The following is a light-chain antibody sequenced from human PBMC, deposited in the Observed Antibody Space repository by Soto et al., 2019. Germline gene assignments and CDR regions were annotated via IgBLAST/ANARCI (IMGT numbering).Light chain of an antibody. CDR3: ATWDDSLNGPQ. V-gene: IGLV1-44*01. CDR1: RFNVGRNA. Sequence: QAVLTQPPSASGTPGQRVTISCAGSRFNVGRNAVSWYQQVPGMAPKLLVFATDKRPSGVPDRFSGSASGASASLAISGLQSEDEADYYSATWDDSLNGPQFGGGTKLTVL. CDR2: ATD. J-gene: IGLJ2*01.